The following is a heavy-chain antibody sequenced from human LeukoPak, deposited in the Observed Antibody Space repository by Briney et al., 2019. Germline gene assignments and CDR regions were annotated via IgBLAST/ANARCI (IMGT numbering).Heavy chain of an antibody. Sequence: TLSLTCTVSGGSSSSGGYYWSWIRQHPGKGLEWIGYIYYSGSTYYNPSLKSRVTISVDTSKNQFSLKLSSVTAADTAVYYSARGEGYCSSTSCYTYYYGMDVWGQGTTVTVSS. D-gene: IGHD2-2*02. CDR3: ARGEGYCSSTSCYTYYYGMDV. CDR2: IYYSGST. J-gene: IGHJ6*02. CDR1: GGSSSSGGYY. V-gene: IGHV4-31*03.